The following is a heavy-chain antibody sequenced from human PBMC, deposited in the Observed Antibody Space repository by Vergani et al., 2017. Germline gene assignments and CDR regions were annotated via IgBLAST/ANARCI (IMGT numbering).Heavy chain of an antibody. D-gene: IGHD2-2*01. CDR1: GGTFSSYA. CDR2: IIPIFGTA. V-gene: IGHV1-69*01. Sequence: QVQLVQSGAEVKKPGSSVKVSCKASGGTFSSYAISWVRQAPGQGLEWMGGIIPIFGTANYAQKFQGRVTITADESTSTAYMELSSLRSEDTAVYYCARAWVIVVVPADDYYYGMDVWGQGTTVTVSS. CDR3: ARAWVIVVVPADDYYYGMDV. J-gene: IGHJ6*02.